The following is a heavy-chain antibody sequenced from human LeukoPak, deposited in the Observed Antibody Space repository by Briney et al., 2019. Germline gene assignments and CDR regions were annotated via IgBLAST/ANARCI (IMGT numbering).Heavy chain of an antibody. CDR2: IYPGDSDI. Sequence: GESLKISCEGSGYSFTSSWIGWVRQMPGKGLEWMEIIYPGDSDIRYSPSFQGQVTISADKSITTAYLQWSSLKASDTAIYYCARGLYCSGGSCRFDYWGQGTLVTVSS. D-gene: IGHD2-15*01. J-gene: IGHJ4*02. CDR3: ARGLYCSGGSCRFDY. CDR1: GYSFTSSW. V-gene: IGHV5-51*01.